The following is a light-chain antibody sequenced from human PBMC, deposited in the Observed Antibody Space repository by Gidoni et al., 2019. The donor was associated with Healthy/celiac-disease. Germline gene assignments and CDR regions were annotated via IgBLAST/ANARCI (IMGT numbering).Light chain of an antibody. CDR1: QSVSRE. V-gene: IGKV3-11*01. Sequence: DIVLTQSPATRSVSPGERAPLSCRASQSVSRELAWYQQKPGQAPRLLIYDASNRTTGIPARFSGSGSGTDFTLTISSLEPEDFAVYYCQQRSNWPPLTFGGGTKVEIK. CDR3: QQRSNWPPLT. CDR2: DAS. J-gene: IGKJ4*01.